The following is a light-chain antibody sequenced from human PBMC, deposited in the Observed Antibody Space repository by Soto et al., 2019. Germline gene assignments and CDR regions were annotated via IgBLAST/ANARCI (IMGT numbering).Light chain of an antibody. CDR1: QSVSNY. J-gene: IGKJ5*01. CDR2: DAS. CDR3: QQRSNGPPIT. Sequence: DIVLTQSPATLSLSPGEIATLSCRASQSVSNYLAWYQQKPGQAPRLLIYDASNRATGIPARFSGSGSGTDFTLTISSLEPEDFAVYYCQQRSNGPPITFGQGTRLEIK. V-gene: IGKV3-11*01.